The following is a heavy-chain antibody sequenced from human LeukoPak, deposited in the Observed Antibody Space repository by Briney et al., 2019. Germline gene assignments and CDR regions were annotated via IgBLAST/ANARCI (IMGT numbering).Heavy chain of an antibody. Sequence: PSETLSLTCTVSGGSISSHYWSWIRQPPGKGLEWIGYIYYSGSTNYNPSLKSRVTISVDTSKNQFSLKLSSVTVADTAVYYCAREVAGELDYWGQGTLVTVSS. CDR2: IYYSGST. J-gene: IGHJ4*02. CDR1: GGSISSHY. CDR3: AREVAGELDY. V-gene: IGHV4-59*11. D-gene: IGHD6-19*01.